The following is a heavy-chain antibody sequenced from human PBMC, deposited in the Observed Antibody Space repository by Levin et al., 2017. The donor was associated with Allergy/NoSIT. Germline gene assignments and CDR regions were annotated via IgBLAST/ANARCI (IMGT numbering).Heavy chain of an antibody. D-gene: IGHD3-16*01. CDR1: GFTFSSYA. V-gene: IGHV3-23*01. Sequence: PGGSLRLSCAVSGFTFSSYAMSWVRQPPGKGLEWVSAISGSGDNTYYADSVKGRFTISRDNAKNTLFLQMNGLRADDSAVYFCATRRPPPEGHMYYFDYWGQGTLVTGSS. CDR3: ATRRPPPEGHMYYFDY. CDR2: ISGSGDNT. J-gene: IGHJ4*02.